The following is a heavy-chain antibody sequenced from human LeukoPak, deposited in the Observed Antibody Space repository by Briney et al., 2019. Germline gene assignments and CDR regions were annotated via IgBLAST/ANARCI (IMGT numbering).Heavy chain of an antibody. CDR1: GFTFSSYG. V-gene: IGHV3-30*18. CDR3: AKDGVVVVPAAIPPPYYYGMDV. J-gene: IGHJ6*02. D-gene: IGHD2-2*02. Sequence: GSLRLSCAASGFTFSSYGMHWVRQAPGKGLEWVAVISYDGSNKYYADSVKGRFTISRDNSKNTLYLQMNSLRAEDTAVYYRAKDGVVVVPAAIPPPYYYGMDVWGQGTTVTVSS. CDR2: ISYDGSNK.